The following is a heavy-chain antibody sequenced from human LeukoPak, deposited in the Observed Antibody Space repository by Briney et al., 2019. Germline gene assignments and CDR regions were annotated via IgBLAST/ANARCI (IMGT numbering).Heavy chain of an antibody. Sequence: SGPTLVKPTQTLTLTCTFSGFSLSTSAVGVGWIRQPPGKALEWLALIYWNDDKRYSPSLKSRLTITKDTSKNQVVLTMTNMDPVDTATYYCAHGVERLRGRRAFDIWGQGTMVTVSS. CDR1: GFSLSTSAVG. CDR2: IYWNDDK. V-gene: IGHV2-5*01. J-gene: IGHJ3*02. D-gene: IGHD5-12*01. CDR3: AHGVERLRGRRAFDI.